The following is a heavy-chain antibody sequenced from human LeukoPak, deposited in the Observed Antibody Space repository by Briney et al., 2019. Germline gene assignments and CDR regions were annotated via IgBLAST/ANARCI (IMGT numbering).Heavy chain of an antibody. CDR2: IYTSGST. J-gene: IGHJ5*02. CDR3: ARDFRPPIVVVPQLGYNWFDP. V-gene: IGHV4-38-2*02. D-gene: IGHD2-2*01. CDR1: GYSISSGYY. Sequence: SETLSLTCTVSGYSISSGYYWGWIRQPPGKGLEWIGSIYTSGSTNYNPSLKSRVTMSVDTSKNQFSLKLSSVTAADTAVYYCARDFRPPIVVVPQLGYNWFDPWGQGTLVTVSS.